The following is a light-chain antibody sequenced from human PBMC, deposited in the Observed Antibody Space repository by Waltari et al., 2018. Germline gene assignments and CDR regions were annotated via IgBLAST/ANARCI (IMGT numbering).Light chain of an antibody. CDR1: QSVSRA. Sequence: EIVLTQSPGTLSLSPGERATLSCRASQSVSRALAWYQQNPGQAPRLLIYGASNRATGSPDRFSGSGCWTDFSLIISRLEPEDFAVYYCQHYVSLPVTFGQGTKVEIK. J-gene: IGKJ1*01. CDR3: QHYVSLPVT. V-gene: IGKV3-20*01. CDR2: GAS.